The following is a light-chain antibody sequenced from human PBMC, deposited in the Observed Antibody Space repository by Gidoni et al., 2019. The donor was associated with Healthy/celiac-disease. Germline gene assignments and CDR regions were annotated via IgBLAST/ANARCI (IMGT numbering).Light chain of an antibody. Sequence: QSALTQPASVSGSPGQSITISCTGTISDVGGYNYFSWYQQHPGKAPKLMIYDVSNRPSGVPNRFSGSKSGNTASLTISGLQAEDEADYYCSSYTSSSPPVVFGGGTKLTVL. J-gene: IGLJ2*01. V-gene: IGLV2-14*01. CDR2: DVS. CDR1: ISDVGGYNY. CDR3: SSYTSSSPPVV.